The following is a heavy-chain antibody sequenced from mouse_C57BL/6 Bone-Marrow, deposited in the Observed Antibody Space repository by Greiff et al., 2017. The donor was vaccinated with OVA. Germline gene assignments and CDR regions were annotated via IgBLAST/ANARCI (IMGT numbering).Heavy chain of an antibody. CDR2: IYPGGGYT. J-gene: IGHJ4*01. D-gene: IGHD2-2*01. CDR3: ARGMVTTGPYYATDY. CDR1: GYTFTNYW. V-gene: IGHV1-63*01. Sequence: VQLQESGAELVRPGTSVKMSCKASGYTFTNYWIGWAKQRPGHGLEWIGDIYPGGGYTNYNEKFKGKATLTADKSSSTAYMQSSSLTSEDSAIYYCARGMVTTGPYYATDYWGQGTSVTVSS.